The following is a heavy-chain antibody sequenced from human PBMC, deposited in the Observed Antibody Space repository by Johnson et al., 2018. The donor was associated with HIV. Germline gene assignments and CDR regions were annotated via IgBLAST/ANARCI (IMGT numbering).Heavy chain of an antibody. CDR3: AKRATVVSGSPSDAFDI. Sequence: VQLVESGGGLVQPGGSLRLSCAASGFSFSSYAMSWVRQAPGKGLQWVSSISGSGTRTYYADSVKGRFTISRDNSKNTLYLQMNSLRPEDTAVYFCAKRATVVSGSPSDAFDIRGQGTMVTVSS. J-gene: IGHJ3*02. CDR1: GFSFSSYA. D-gene: IGHD4-23*01. CDR2: ISGSGTRT. V-gene: IGHV3-23*04.